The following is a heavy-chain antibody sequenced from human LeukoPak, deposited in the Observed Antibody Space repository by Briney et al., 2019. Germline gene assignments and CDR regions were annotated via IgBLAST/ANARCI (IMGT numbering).Heavy chain of an antibody. D-gene: IGHD6-19*01. Sequence: PSETLSLTCTVSGYSISSGYYWGWIRQPPGKGLEWIGSIYYSGSTYYNPSLKSRVTISVDTSKNQFSLKLSSVTAADTAVYYCARDLGVAGLCFFDYWGQGTLVTVSS. V-gene: IGHV4-38-2*02. CDR3: ARDLGVAGLCFFDY. J-gene: IGHJ4*02. CDR2: IYYSGST. CDR1: GYSISSGYY.